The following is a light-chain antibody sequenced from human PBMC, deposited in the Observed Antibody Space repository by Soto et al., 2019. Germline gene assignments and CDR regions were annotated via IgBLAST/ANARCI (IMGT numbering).Light chain of an antibody. CDR3: QQRSNWRSIT. Sequence: EIVLTQSPATLSLSPGERATLSCWASQSVSSYLAWYQQKPGQAPRLLIYDASNRATGIPARFSGSGSGTDFTLTISSLEPEDFAVYYCQQRSNWRSITFGQGTRLEI. V-gene: IGKV3-11*01. J-gene: IGKJ5*01. CDR1: QSVSSY. CDR2: DAS.